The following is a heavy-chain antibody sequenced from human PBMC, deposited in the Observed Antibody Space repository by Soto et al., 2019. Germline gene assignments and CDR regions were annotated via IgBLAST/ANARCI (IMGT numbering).Heavy chain of an antibody. Sequence: EVQLLESGGNLAQPGGSLRASCAASGFSFSHYVINWVRQAPGKGLEWVSAISATGDSTYYADSVKDRFTISRNNSNSPLLQHSHSLRVEDTAVYYSAKGPFADFQRGYTRPFSAMDVSGQATTVVVSS. J-gene: IGHJ6*02. CDR3: AKGPFADFQRGYTRPFSAMDV. D-gene: IGHD3-3*01. CDR2: ISATGDST. CDR1: GFSFSHYV. V-gene: IGHV3-23*01.